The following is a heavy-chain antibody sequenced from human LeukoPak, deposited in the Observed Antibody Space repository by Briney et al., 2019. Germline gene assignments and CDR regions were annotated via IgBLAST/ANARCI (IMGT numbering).Heavy chain of an antibody. Sequence: SGPTLVNPTQTLTLTCTFSGFSLSTSGVGVGWIRQPPGKALEWLALIFWNDDKRYSPSLKSRLTIIKDTSKNQVVLTMTNMDPVDTATYYCARHLSGYSYGYGYYYYMDVWGKGTTVTVSS. D-gene: IGHD5-18*01. CDR1: GFSLSTSGVG. CDR2: IFWNDDK. CDR3: ARHLSGYSYGYGYYYYMDV. V-gene: IGHV2-5*01. J-gene: IGHJ6*03.